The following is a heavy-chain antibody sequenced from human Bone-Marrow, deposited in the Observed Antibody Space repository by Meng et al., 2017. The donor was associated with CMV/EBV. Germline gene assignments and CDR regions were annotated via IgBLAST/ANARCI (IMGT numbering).Heavy chain of an antibody. J-gene: IGHJ6*02. V-gene: IGHV1-18*01. CDR1: GYTFTSYG. CDR2: ISAYNGNT. Sequence: ASVKVSCKASGYTFTSYGISWVRQAPGQGLEWMGWISAYNGNTNYAQKLQGRVTMTTDTSTSTAYMELRSLRSDDTAVYYCARVIAAAGTSDNYYYGMDVWGQGTTATVSS. CDR3: ARVIAAAGTSDNYYYGMDV. D-gene: IGHD6-13*01.